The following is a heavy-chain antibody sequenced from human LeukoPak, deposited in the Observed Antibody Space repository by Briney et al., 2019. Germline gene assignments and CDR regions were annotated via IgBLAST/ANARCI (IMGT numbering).Heavy chain of an antibody. V-gene: IGHV1-8*01. CDR3: ARGPMGELPSYYYYYYMDV. J-gene: IGHJ6*03. CDR1: GYTFTSYD. CDR2: MNPNSGNT. D-gene: IGHD1-26*01. Sequence: GASVKVSCKASGYTFTSYDINWGRRATGQGLEWMGWMNPNSGNTGYAQKFQGRVTMTRNTSISTAYMELSSLRSEDTAVYYCARGPMGELPSYYYYYYMDVWGKGTTVTVSS.